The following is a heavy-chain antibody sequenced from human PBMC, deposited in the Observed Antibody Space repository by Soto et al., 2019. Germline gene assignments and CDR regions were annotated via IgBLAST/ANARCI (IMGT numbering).Heavy chain of an antibody. Sequence: SETLSLTCTVSGGSISSYYWSWIRQPPGKGLEWIGYIYYTGSTNYNPSLESRVTISLDTSKNQFSLNLRSVTAADTAVYYCARDLIWIPGDVWGKGTTVTVSS. V-gene: IGHV4-59*01. D-gene: IGHD5-18*01. J-gene: IGHJ6*04. CDR2: IYYTGST. CDR3: ARDLIWIPGDV. CDR1: GGSISSYY.